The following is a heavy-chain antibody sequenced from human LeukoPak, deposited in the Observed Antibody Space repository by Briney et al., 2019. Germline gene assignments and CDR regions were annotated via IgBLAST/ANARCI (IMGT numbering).Heavy chain of an antibody. D-gene: IGHD6-19*01. J-gene: IGHJ4*02. CDR2: ISGTGSST. CDR3: AKVDSSGWYVSSPDY. V-gene: IGHV3-23*01. Sequence: GGSLRLSCAASGFTFSSYWMSWVRQAPGKGLEWVSAISGTGSSTYYADSVKGRFTISRDNSKNTLYLQMNSLRAEDTAVYYCAKVDSSGWYVSSPDYWGQGTLVTVS. CDR1: GFTFSSYW.